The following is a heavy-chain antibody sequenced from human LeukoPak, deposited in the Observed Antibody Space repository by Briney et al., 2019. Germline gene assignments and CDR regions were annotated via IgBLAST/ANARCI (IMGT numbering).Heavy chain of an antibody. CDR3: ARLRQAVTTRANWFDP. V-gene: IGHV1-2*02. Sequence: ASVKVSYKASGYTFTGYYMHWVRQAPGQGLEWMGWINPNSGGTNYAQKFQGRVTMTRDTSISTAYMELSRLRSDDTAVYYCARLRQAVTTRANWFDPWGQGTLVTVSS. CDR2: INPNSGGT. J-gene: IGHJ5*02. D-gene: IGHD4-17*01. CDR1: GYTFTGYY.